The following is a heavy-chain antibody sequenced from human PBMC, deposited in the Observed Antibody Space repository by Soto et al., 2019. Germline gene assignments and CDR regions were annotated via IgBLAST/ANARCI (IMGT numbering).Heavy chain of an antibody. CDR2: ISSSSSYI. CDR3: ARDYVYCSGGSCTCDYYYGMDV. Sequence: PGGSLRLSCAASGFTFSSFSMNWVRQAPGKGLEGVSYISSSSSYIYYADSVKGRFTISRDNAKNSLYLQMNSLRAEDTAVYYCARDYVYCSGGSCTCDYYYGMDVWGQGTTVTVS. D-gene: IGHD2-15*01. CDR1: GFTFSSFS. V-gene: IGHV3-21*05. J-gene: IGHJ6*02.